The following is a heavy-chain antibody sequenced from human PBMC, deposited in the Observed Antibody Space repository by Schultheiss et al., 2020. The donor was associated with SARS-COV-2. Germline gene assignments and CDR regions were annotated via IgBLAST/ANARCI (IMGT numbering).Heavy chain of an antibody. D-gene: IGHD2-2*01. CDR1: GGSISSSSYY. CDR2: INHSGST. V-gene: IGHV4-39*07. Sequence: SETLSLTCTVSGGSISSSSYYWGWIRQPPGKGLEWIGEINHSGSTNYNPSLKSRVTMSVDTSKNQFSLKLSSVTAADTAVYYCARGRGVGVVVVPAAMSLRYGLDVWGQGTTVTVSS. J-gene: IGHJ6*02. CDR3: ARGRGVGVVVVPAAMSLRYGLDV.